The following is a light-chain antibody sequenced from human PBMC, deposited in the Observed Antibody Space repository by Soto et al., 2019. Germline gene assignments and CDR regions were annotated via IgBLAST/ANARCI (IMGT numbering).Light chain of an antibody. Sequence: SSELTQPPSVSVSPGQTASITCSGVKLGDKYACWYQQKPGQSPVLVIYQDSKRPSGIPERFSGSNSGNTATLTISGTQAMDEADYYCQAWDSNTGVFGTGTKLTVL. CDR2: QDS. J-gene: IGLJ1*01. V-gene: IGLV3-1*01. CDR1: KLGDKY. CDR3: QAWDSNTGV.